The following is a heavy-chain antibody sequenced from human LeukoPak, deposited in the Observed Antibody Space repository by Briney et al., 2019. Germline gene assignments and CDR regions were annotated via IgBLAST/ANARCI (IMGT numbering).Heavy chain of an antibody. CDR1: GGSISSSSYY. J-gene: IGHJ5*02. Sequence: SETLSLTCTVSGGSISSSSYYWGWIRQPPGKGLEWIGSIYYSGSTYYNPSLKSRVTISVDTSKNQFSLKPSSVTAADTAVYYCARNVVVVPAAMLVKTDMPAGWFDPWGQGTLVTVSS. CDR2: IYYSGST. D-gene: IGHD2-2*01. V-gene: IGHV4-39*07. CDR3: ARNVVVVPAAMLVKTDMPAGWFDP.